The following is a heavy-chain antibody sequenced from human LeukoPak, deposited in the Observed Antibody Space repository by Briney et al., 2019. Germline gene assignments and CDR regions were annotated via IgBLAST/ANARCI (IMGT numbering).Heavy chain of an antibody. Sequence: PSQTLSLTCTVSGASVNTDYWSWIRQPPGKGLEWIGYTYNSGSTNYNLSLKSRVTISVDTSKNHFSLRLTSVTAADTAMYYCARDRGEGRERPFDYWGRGTLVTVSS. J-gene: IGHJ4*02. V-gene: IGHV4-59*02. CDR1: GASVNTDY. CDR3: ARDRGEGRERPFDY. D-gene: IGHD1-26*01. CDR2: TYNSGST.